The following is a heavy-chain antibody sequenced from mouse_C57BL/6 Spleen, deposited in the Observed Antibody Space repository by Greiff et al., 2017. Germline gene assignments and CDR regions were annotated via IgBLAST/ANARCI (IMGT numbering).Heavy chain of an antibody. J-gene: IGHJ4*01. Sequence: QVQLQQPGAELVMPGASVKLSCKASGYTFTSYWMHWVKQRPGQGLEWIGEIDPSVSYTNYNQKFKGKSTLTVDKSSSTAYMQLSSLTAEDSAVYYCAREMRQLRPYYYAMDYWGQGTSVTVSS. D-gene: IGHD3-2*02. V-gene: IGHV1-69*01. CDR3: AREMRQLRPYYYAMDY. CDR1: GYTFTSYW. CDR2: IDPSVSYT.